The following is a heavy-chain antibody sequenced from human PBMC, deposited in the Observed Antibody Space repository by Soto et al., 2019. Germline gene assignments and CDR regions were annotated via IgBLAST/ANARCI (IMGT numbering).Heavy chain of an antibody. CDR1: GFTFSGHW. D-gene: IGHD2-2*01. Sequence: GGSLRLSCAASGFTFSGHWRHWVRQVPGKGLEWVSRINTDGATSTYADSVKGRFTISRDNAKNTLYLQMSALRAEDTALYYCAREAGYCSRTSCYRRAFDTWGQGTTVTVSS. V-gene: IGHV3-74*03. CDR3: AREAGYCSRTSCYRRAFDT. CDR2: INTDGATS. J-gene: IGHJ3*02.